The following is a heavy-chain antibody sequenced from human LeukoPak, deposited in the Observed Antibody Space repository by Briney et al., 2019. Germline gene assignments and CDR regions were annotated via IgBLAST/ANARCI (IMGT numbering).Heavy chain of an antibody. CDR2: ISDSGDKT. CDR3: AKDGGGYCNNSSC. CDR1: GFTFSSYS. D-gene: IGHD2-2*01. V-gene: IGHV3-23*01. Sequence: GGSLRLSCAASGFTFSSYSMSWVRQAPGKGLECVSAISDSGDKTDYADSVRGRFTIYRDNSKDTLYLQMNSLGAADTAVYYCAKDGGGYCNNSSCWGQGTLVTVSS. J-gene: IGHJ4*02.